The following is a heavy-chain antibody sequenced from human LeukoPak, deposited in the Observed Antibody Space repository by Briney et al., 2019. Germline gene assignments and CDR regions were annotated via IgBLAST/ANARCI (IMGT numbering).Heavy chain of an antibody. D-gene: IGHD6-13*01. J-gene: IGHJ4*02. V-gene: IGHV4-38-2*01. CDR3: ARSKSSSWYFDY. CDR2: IYHSGST. CDR1: GYSISSGYY. Sequence: SETLSLTCAVSGYSISSGYYWGWMRQPPGKGLEWIGSIYHSGSTYYNPSLKSRVTISVDTSKNQFSLKLSSVTAADTAVYYCARSKSSSWYFDYWGQGTLVTVSS.